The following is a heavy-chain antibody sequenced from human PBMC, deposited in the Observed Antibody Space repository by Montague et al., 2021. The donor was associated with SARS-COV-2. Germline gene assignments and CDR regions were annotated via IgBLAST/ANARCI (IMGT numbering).Heavy chain of an antibody. V-gene: IGHV4-59*08. CDR3: TRLPRGSGTWGYFDY. D-gene: IGHD3-10*01. CDR1: DGSIRSYY. J-gene: IGHJ4*02. CDR2: MHDSGTA. Sequence: SETLSLTCTVSDGSIRSYYWNWMRQTPGKGLEWIGYMHDSGTANYNPSLRSRVTLMVDASRNQFSLELSSVTAADTAMCYCTRLPRGSGTWGYFDYWAQGTPVTVSS.